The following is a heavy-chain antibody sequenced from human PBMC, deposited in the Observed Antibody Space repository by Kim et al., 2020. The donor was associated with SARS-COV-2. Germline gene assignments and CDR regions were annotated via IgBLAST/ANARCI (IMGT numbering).Heavy chain of an antibody. Sequence: LKSRVTISVDTSKNQFSLKLSSVTAADTAVYYCARRRRGYCSSTSCYWDYWGQGTLVTVSS. V-gene: IGHV4-39*01. J-gene: IGHJ4*02. CDR3: ARRRRGYCSSTSCYWDY. D-gene: IGHD2-2*01.